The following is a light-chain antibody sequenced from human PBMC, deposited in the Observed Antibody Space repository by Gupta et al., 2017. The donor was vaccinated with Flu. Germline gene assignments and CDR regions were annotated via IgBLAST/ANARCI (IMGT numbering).Light chain of an antibody. Sequence: SLGERATINCKSSQSVFYSSNNRNYLAWYQQKPGQPPKLLIYWASSREYGVPDRFSGSGSGTDFTLTISSLQAEDVAVYYCQQDDTSPLTFGGGTKVEIK. CDR1: QSVFYSSNNRNY. V-gene: IGKV4-1*01. J-gene: IGKJ4*01. CDR2: WAS. CDR3: QQDDTSPLT.